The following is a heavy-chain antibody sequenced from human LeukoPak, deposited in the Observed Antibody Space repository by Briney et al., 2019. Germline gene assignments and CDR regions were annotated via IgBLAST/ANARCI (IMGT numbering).Heavy chain of an antibody. J-gene: IGHJ4*02. CDR1: GFNFNTYT. Sequence: PGGSLRLSCAASGFNFNTYTMNWVRQAPGKGLEWVSSISSSSSSYIYYADSVKGRFTISRDNAKNSLYLQMNSLRAEDTAVYYCARVQGGYCSSTSCPPDYWGQGTLVTVSS. D-gene: IGHD2-2*01. V-gene: IGHV3-21*01. CDR3: ARVQGGYCSSTSCPPDY. CDR2: ISSSSSSYI.